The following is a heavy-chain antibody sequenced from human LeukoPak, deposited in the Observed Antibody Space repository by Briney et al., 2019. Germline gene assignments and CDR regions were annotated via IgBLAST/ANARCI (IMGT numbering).Heavy chain of an antibody. CDR1: VFTFSSYV. V-gene: IGHV3-30*18. J-gene: IGHJ4*02. CDR3: AKEIYYGSGSYPDY. Sequence: GGALRVSCVASVFTFSSYVMQTVRPGPGKGLESVAEISLVGSNKYNVDSVKGRFTISRDNSKNTVYLQMNSLRTEDTAVYYCAKEIYYGSGSYPDYWGQGTLVTVSS. D-gene: IGHD3-10*01. CDR2: ISLVGSNK.